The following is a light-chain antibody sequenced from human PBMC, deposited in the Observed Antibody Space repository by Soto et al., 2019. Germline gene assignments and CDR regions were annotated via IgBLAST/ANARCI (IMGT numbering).Light chain of an antibody. V-gene: IGKV2-28*01. CDR1: QSLLYNNTYSY. CDR3: IQDLQSRT. Sequence: EIVMTQSPLTLPVTPGEPASIXXRSXQSLLYNNTYSYLDWYVQKPGQSPXXLIYFGSNRAGGVPDRFSGSGSGTDFTLKINRVEAEDVGTYYCIQDLQSRTFGQGTRLDIK. J-gene: IGKJ5*01. CDR2: FGS.